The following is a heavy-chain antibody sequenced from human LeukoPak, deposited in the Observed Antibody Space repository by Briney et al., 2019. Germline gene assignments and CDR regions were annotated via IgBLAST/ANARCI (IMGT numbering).Heavy chain of an antibody. Sequence: SETLSLTCAVYGGSFSGYYWSWIRQPPGKGLEWIGAINHSGSTNYNPSLKSRVTMSVDTSKNQFSLKLSSVTAADTAVYYCARGYYYDSSGYYNWFDPWGQGALVTVSS. CDR2: INHSGST. CDR1: GGSFSGYY. D-gene: IGHD3-22*01. CDR3: ARGYYYDSSGYYNWFDP. V-gene: IGHV4-34*01. J-gene: IGHJ5*02.